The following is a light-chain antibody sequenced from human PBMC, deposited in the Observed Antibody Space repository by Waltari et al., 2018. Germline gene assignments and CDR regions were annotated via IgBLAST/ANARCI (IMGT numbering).Light chain of an antibody. J-gene: IGKJ4*01. CDR2: ATS. CDR3: QQYYSYPLT. Sequence: TCRASQGISSYLAWYQQKPGKAPKLLIYATSTLQSGVPSRFSSSGSGTDFTLTISCLQSEDFATYYCQQYYSYPLTFGGGTKVEIK. CDR1: QGISSY. V-gene: IGKV1-8*01.